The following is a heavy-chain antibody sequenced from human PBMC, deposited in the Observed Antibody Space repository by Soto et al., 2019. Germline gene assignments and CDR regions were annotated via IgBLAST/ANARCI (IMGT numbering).Heavy chain of an antibody. CDR2: VIPNLGVT. CDR3: ARDKGYCSDTSCPDFDY. V-gene: IGHV1-69*04. Sequence: ASVKVSCKASGGTLSSYTFSRVRQAPGQGLEWKGRVIPNLGVTNYAKKFQGRFTIVVDTSTSTAYMELNSLRYEDTAVYYCARDKGYCSDTSCPDFDYWGQGTLVTVSS. J-gene: IGHJ4*02. D-gene: IGHD2-15*01. CDR1: GGTLSSYT.